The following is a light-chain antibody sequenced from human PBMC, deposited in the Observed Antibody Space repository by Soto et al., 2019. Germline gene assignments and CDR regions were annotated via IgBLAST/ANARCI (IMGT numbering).Light chain of an antibody. J-gene: IGKJ4*01. CDR2: DAS. CDR1: QSITSY. CDR3: QQRKDWPLT. Sequence: EIVLPQSPATLSLSPGERATLSCRASQSITSYLAWYQQKPGQAPRLLIYDASNRATGIPARFSGSGSGTDFTLTISSLEPEDFAVYYCQQRKDWPLTFGGGTK. V-gene: IGKV3-11*01.